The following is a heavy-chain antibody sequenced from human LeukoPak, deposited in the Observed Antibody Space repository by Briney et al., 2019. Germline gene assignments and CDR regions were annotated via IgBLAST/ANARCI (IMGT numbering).Heavy chain of an antibody. Sequence: GGSLRLSCAASGFTFSSYAMSWVRQAPGKGLEWVSAISGSGGSTYYADSVKGRFTISRDNSKNTLYLQMNSLRAEDTAVYYCASAAGYSSSWYVDSGGQGPLVTVSS. CDR3: ASAAGYSSSWYVDS. D-gene: IGHD6-13*01. CDR1: GFTFSSYA. J-gene: IGHJ4*02. CDR2: ISGSGGST. V-gene: IGHV3-23*01.